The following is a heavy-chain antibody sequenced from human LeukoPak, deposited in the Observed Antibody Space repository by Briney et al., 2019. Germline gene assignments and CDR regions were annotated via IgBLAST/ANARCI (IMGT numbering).Heavy chain of an antibody. CDR2: ISYDGSNK. J-gene: IGHJ4*02. Sequence: GRSLRLSCAASGFTFSSYAMHWVRQAPGKGLEWVAVISYDGSNKYYADSVKGRFTISRDNSKNTLYLQMNSLRAEDTAVYYCAKKGYYDGSGYYMYYFDHWGQGTLVTVSS. D-gene: IGHD3-22*01. CDR3: AKKGYYDGSGYYMYYFDH. V-gene: IGHV3-30-3*02. CDR1: GFTFSSYA.